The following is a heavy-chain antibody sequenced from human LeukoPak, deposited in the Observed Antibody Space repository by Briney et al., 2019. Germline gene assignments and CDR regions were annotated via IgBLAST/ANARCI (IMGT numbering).Heavy chain of an antibody. CDR3: ARGRGHDYGGDSENYYYMDV. D-gene: IGHD4-23*01. CDR1: GYTFRGYY. CDR2: INTNSGDT. Sequence: ASVKVSCKASGYTFRGYYMHWVRQAPGQGLEWRGWINTNSGDTNHAQKFQGRVTMTRDTSITTAYLELSRLTYDDTAVYYCARGRGHDYGGDSENYYYMDVWGKGTMVTVSS. J-gene: IGHJ6*03. V-gene: IGHV1-2*02.